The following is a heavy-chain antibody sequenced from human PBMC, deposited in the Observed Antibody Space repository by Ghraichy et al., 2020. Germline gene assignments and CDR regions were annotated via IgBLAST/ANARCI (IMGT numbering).Heavy chain of an antibody. D-gene: IGHD3-3*01. J-gene: IGHJ4*02. CDR2: VRKKSNSYTT. CDR3: ARIDNDGYYTFDY. Sequence: GESLNISCAASGFIFSDHYMDWVRQAPWKGLEWLGRVRKKSNSYTTEYAASVKGRFIISRDDSKNSLYLEIYSLKTEDTAVYYCARIDNDGYYTFDYWGQGTLVAVSS. V-gene: IGHV3-72*01. CDR1: GFIFSDHY.